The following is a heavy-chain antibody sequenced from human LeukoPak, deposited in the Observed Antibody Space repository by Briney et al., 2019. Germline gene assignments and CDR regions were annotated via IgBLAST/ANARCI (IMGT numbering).Heavy chain of an antibody. CDR1: GGSFSGYY. J-gene: IGHJ4*02. Sequence: SETLSLTCAVYGGSFSGYYWSWIRQPPGKGLEWIGEINHSGSTNYNPSLKSRVTISVDTSKNQFSLKLSSVTAADTAVYYCARVLYYYDSSGHSPFDYWGQGTLVTVSS. CDR3: ARVLYYYDSSGHSPFDY. D-gene: IGHD3-22*01. CDR2: INHSGST. V-gene: IGHV4-34*01.